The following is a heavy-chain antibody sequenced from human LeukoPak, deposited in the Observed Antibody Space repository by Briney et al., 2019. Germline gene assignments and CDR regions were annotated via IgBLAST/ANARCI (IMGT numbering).Heavy chain of an antibody. V-gene: IGHV1-69*13. J-gene: IGHJ4*02. CDR3: AREGARSYDILTGYHPPGYYFDY. CDR1: GGTFISYA. D-gene: IGHD3-9*01. Sequence: ASVKVSCKASGGTFISYAISWVRQAPGQGLEWMGGIILIFGTANYAQKFQGRVTITADESASTAYMELSSLRSEDTAVYYCAREGARSYDILTGYHPPGYYFDYWGQGTLVTVSS. CDR2: IILIFGTA.